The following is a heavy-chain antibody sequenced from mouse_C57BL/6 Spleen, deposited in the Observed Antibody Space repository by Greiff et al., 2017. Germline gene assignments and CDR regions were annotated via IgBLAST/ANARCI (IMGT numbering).Heavy chain of an antibody. Sequence: VQLQQPGAELVMPGASVKLSCKASGYTFTSYWMHWVKQRPGQGLEWIGEIDPSDSYTNYNQKFKGKSTLTVDKSSSTAYMQLSSLTSEDSAVYYGASWGDDGSLYWYFEVWGTGTTVTVSS. CDR2: IDPSDSYT. CDR3: ASWGDDGSLYWYFEV. D-gene: IGHD2-3*01. J-gene: IGHJ1*03. V-gene: IGHV1-69*01. CDR1: GYTFTSYW.